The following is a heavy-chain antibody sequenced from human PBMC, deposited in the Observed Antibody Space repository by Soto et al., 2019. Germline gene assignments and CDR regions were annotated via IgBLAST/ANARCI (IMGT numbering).Heavy chain of an antibody. J-gene: IGHJ4*02. Sequence: SETLSLTCAVYGGSFSDYSWTWIRQPPGKGLEWIGEITHSGSTNYNPSLKSRVSISVDTSKNQSSLKLTSVTAADTAMYYCAGRSRFIVKPIDYWGQGTLVTVSS. CDR1: GGSFSDYS. CDR2: ITHSGST. V-gene: IGHV4-34*01. CDR3: AGRSRFIVKPIDY. D-gene: IGHD3-16*02.